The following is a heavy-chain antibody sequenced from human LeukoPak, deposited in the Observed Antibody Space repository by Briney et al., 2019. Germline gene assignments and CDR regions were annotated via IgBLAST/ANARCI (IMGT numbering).Heavy chain of an antibody. CDR3: ARDRRIAVAGTGMDY. Sequence: GASVKVSCKASGYTFTGYYMHWVRQAPGQGLDWMGWINPDSGGTNYSQKFQGRVTMTRDTSISTAYMELRRLRSDDTAVYYCARDRRIAVAGTGMDYWGQGTLVTVSS. V-gene: IGHV1-2*02. CDR1: GYTFTGYY. CDR2: INPDSGGT. D-gene: IGHD6-19*01. J-gene: IGHJ4*02.